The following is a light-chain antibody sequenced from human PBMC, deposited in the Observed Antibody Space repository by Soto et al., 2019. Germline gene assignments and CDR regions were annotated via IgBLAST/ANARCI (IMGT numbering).Light chain of an antibody. J-gene: IGLJ1*01. Sequence: QSVLTQPRSVSGSPGQSVTISCTGTSSDVGGYNYVSWYQQHPGKAPKLMIYDVSKRPSGVPDRFSGSKSGNTASLTISGLQPEDEADSYCCSYAGRYTYVFGTGTKVTVL. CDR2: DVS. V-gene: IGLV2-11*01. CDR1: SSDVGGYNY. CDR3: CSYAGRYTYV.